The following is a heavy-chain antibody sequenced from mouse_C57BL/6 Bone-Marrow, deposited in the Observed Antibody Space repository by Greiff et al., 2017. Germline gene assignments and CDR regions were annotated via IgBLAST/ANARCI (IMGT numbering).Heavy chain of an antibody. Sequence: VQLVESGAELARPGASVKLSCKASGYTFTSYGISWVKQRTGQGLEWIGEIYPRSGNTYYNEKFKGKATLTADKSSSTAYMELRSLTSEDSAVYFCARRSGFITTVVGGFDYWGQGTTLTVSS. CDR2: IYPRSGNT. J-gene: IGHJ2*01. V-gene: IGHV1-81*01. CDR3: ARRSGFITTVVGGFDY. CDR1: GYTFTSYG. D-gene: IGHD1-1*01.